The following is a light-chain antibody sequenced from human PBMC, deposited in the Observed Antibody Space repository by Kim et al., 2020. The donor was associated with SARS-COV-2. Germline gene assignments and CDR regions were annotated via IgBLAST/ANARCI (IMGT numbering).Light chain of an antibody. J-gene: IGLJ3*02. V-gene: IGLV4-69*01. Sequence: ASVKRTCTLDRGHRKYAVAWHQQRAEKGPRYLMKVNSDGSHNKGDGIPDRFSGSASGAERYLTISSLQSEDEADYYCQTWGPGIRVFGGGTKLTVL. CDR3: QTWGPGIRV. CDR2: VNSDGSH. CDR1: RGHRKYA.